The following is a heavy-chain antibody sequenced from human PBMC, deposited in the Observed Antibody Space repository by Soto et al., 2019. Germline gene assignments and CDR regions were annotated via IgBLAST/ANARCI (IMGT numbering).Heavy chain of an antibody. CDR2: INSAGSST. V-gene: IGHV3-74*01. CDR1: GFTFSNYC. D-gene: IGHD1-26*01. Sequence: EVQLVESGGGLVQPGGSLRLSCAASGFTFSNYCMHWVRQPPGKGLVWVLRINSAGSSTSYADSVKGRFTISRDNAKNKLDLQTNSLRAEDTAVYYCASGSAWSYDAFDIWGQGTMVTVSS. J-gene: IGHJ3*02. CDR3: ASGSAWSYDAFDI.